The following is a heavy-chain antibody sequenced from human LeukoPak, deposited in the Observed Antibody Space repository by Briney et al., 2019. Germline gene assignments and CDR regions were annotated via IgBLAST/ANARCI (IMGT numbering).Heavy chain of an antibody. V-gene: IGHV4-61*02. J-gene: IGHJ6*03. CDR2: IYTSGST. D-gene: IGHD3-9*01. CDR3: ARDGAVADFDWLFKYYYMDV. CDR1: GGSISSGSYY. Sequence: SQTLSLTCTVSGGSISSGSYYWSWIRQPAGKGLEWIGRIYTSGSTNYNPSLKSRVTISVDTSKNQFSLKVSSVTAADTAVYYCARDGAVADFDWLFKYYYMDVWGKGTTVTVSS.